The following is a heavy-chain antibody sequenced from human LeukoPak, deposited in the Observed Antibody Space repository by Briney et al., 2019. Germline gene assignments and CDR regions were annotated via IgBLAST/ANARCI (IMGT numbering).Heavy chain of an antibody. CDR2: IESDGTST. CDR3: ARDPREYYESSGYNDY. Sequence: GGSLRPSCAASGFAFSNYWMHWVRQAPGKGLVWVSRIESDGTSTSYADSVKGRFTMSRDNAKNTLYLQMNSLRAEDTAVYYCARDPREYYESSGYNDYWGQGTLVTVSS. V-gene: IGHV3-74*01. D-gene: IGHD3-22*01. CDR1: GFAFSNYW. J-gene: IGHJ4*02.